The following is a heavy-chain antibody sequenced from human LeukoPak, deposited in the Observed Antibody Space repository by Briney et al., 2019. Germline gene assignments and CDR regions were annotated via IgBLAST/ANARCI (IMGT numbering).Heavy chain of an antibody. CDR2: LNPTSGNT. V-gene: IGHV1-8*01. J-gene: IGHJ4*02. D-gene: IGHD2-15*01. CDR1: GDTFTSYD. CDR3: ARGSPGGYCSGGSCPFFDS. Sequence: ASVKVSCKASGDTFTSYDINWVRQATGQGLEWMGWLNPTSGNTGCAQKFQGRVTMTRNTSISTAYMELSSLRSEDTAVYYCARGSPGGYCSGGSCPFFDSWGQGTLVTVSS.